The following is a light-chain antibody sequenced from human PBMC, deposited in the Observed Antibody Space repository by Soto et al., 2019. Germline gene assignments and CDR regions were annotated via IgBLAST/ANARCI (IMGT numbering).Light chain of an antibody. CDR2: EVS. J-gene: IGLJ3*02. Sequence: QSVLTQPASVSGSPGQSITISCTGTSSDVGGYNYVSWYQQHPGKAPKVMIYEVSNRPSRVSNRFSGSKSGNTASLTISGLQAEDEADYYCSSYTRSNTGVFGGGTKLTVL. V-gene: IGLV2-14*01. CDR3: SSYTRSNTGV. CDR1: SSDVGGYNY.